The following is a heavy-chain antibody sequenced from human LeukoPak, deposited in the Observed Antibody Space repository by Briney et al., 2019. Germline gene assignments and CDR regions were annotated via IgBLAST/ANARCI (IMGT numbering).Heavy chain of an antibody. D-gene: IGHD1-26*01. J-gene: IGHJ3*02. Sequence: SVKVSCKASGGTFSSYAISWVRQAPGQGLEWMGWIIPIFGTANYAQKFQGRVTITTDESTSTAYMELSSLRSEDTAVYYCARADGATWSDDAFDIWGQGTMATVSS. CDR2: IIPIFGTA. CDR1: GGTFSSYA. CDR3: ARADGATWSDDAFDI. V-gene: IGHV1-69*05.